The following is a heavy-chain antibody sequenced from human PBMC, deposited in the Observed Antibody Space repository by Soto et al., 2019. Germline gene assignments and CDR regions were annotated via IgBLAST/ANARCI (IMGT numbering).Heavy chain of an antibody. Sequence: PRRPLRLCCAPSSCTLYNHTMGWARQAPKKELEPVSANTGSGSETYYLNSVKIRFTISRDNSENTLYLQMNSLRAEDTAIYYCAKLGSSSWSPHYYFDYWGQGTLVSVSS. J-gene: IGHJ4*02. CDR1: SCTLYNHT. CDR3: AKLGSSSWSPHYYFDY. D-gene: IGHD2-2*01. CDR2: NTGSGSET. V-gene: IGHV3-23*01.